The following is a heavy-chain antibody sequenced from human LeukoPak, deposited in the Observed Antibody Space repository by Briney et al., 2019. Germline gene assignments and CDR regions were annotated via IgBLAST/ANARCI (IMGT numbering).Heavy chain of an antibody. CDR3: ARVYSSSSGTTFDY. CDR2: IYTSGST. V-gene: IGHV4-4*07. Sequence: SETLSLTCTVSGGSISSYYWSWIRQPAGKGLEWIGRIYTSGSTNYNPSLKSRVTMSVDTSKNQFSLNLTSVTAADTAVYYCARVYSSSSGTTFDYWGQGTLVTVSS. J-gene: IGHJ4*02. D-gene: IGHD6-6*01. CDR1: GGSISSYY.